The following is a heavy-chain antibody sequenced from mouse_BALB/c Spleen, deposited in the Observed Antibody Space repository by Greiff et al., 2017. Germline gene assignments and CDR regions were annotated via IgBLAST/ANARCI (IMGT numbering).Heavy chain of an antibody. D-gene: IGHD2-14*01. CDR1: GYTFSSYW. Sequence: VQLQQSGAELMKPGASVKISCKATGYTFSSYWIEWVKQRPGHGLEWIGEILPGSGSTNYNEKFKGKATFTADPSSNTAYMQLSSLTSEDSAVYYCASSYRYDGFAYWGQGTLVTVSA. V-gene: IGHV1-9*01. J-gene: IGHJ3*01. CDR2: ILPGSGST. CDR3: ASSYRYDGFAY.